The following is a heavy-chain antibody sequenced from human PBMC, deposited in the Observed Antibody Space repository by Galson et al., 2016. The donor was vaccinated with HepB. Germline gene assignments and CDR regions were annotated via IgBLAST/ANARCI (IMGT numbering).Heavy chain of an antibody. CDR2: INAGGGNT. D-gene: IGHD1-26*01. CDR3: ARGWVDY. CDR1: GYPFTKFA. J-gene: IGHJ4*02. Sequence: SVKVSCKASGYPFTKFAMHWVRQAPGQRLEWMGWINAGGGNTKYSQKIQGRVTITRDTSASTAYMELSSLRSEDTAVYYCARGWVDYWGQGTLVTVSS. V-gene: IGHV1-3*01.